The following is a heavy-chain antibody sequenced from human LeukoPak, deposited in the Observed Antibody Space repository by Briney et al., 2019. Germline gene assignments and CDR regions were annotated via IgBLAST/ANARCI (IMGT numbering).Heavy chain of an antibody. CDR3: ARGSSWYLYYYYMDV. CDR1: GGSFSGYY. Sequence: SETLSLTCAVYGGSFSGYYWSWIRQPPGKGLEWIGEINHSGSTNYNPSLKSRVTISVDTSMNQFSLRLSSVTAADTAVYYCARGSSWYLYYYYMDVWGKGTTVTVSS. V-gene: IGHV4-34*01. J-gene: IGHJ6*03. CDR2: INHSGST. D-gene: IGHD6-13*01.